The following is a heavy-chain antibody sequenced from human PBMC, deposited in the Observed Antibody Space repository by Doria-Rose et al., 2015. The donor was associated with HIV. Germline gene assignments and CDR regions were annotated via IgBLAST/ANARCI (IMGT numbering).Heavy chain of an antibody. Sequence: QITLKESSPVLVKPTETLTLTCTASGVSLSSPGMGVSWIRQPPGKALEWLANIFSDDERSYKTSLKSRLTISRGTSKSQVVLTITDMDPVDTATYYCARIKSSRWYHKYYFDFWGQGTLVIASA. CDR1: GVSLSSPGMG. V-gene: IGHV2-26*01. D-gene: IGHD6-13*01. J-gene: IGHJ4*02. CDR3: ARIKSSRWYHKYYFDF. CDR2: IFSDDER.